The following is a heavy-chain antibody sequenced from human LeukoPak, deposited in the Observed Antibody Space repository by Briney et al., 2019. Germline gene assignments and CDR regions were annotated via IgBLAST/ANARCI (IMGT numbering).Heavy chain of an antibody. CDR1: GFTFRTSW. J-gene: IGHJ3*02. CDR2: ISYSGDTT. D-gene: IGHD2-2*01. V-gene: IGHV3-23*01. CDR3: AKKGLGYCGSTSCSDAFDI. Sequence: GGSLRLSCSDSGFTFRTSWMHWVRQGPGKGLEWVAGISYSGDTTYYSDSVKGRFTISRDNSKDTLYLQMNSLRAEDTALYYCAKKGLGYCGSTSCSDAFDIWGQGTMVAVSS.